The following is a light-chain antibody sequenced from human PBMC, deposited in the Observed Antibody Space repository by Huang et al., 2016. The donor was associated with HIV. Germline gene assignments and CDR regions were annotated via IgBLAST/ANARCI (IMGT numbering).Light chain of an antibody. CDR2: GTS. CDR1: QSGSDN. J-gene: IGKJ1*01. Sequence: EIVMTQSPATLSVSPGERATLSCRASQSGSDNLAWYQQKPGQAPRLLIYGTSRRALGLPDRFSGSGSGTEFILTIISLQSEDFAFYYCQQYNDWPRTFGQGTKVDIK. CDR3: QQYNDWPRT. V-gene: IGKV3-15*01.